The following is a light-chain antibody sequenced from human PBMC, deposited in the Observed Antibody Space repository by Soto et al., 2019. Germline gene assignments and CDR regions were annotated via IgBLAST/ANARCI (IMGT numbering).Light chain of an antibody. Sequence: QSVLTQPASVSGSPGQSISISCTGSSSDVGSYNYVSWYQQHPGKAPKLLISEVSNRPSGVSNRFSGSKSGNTATLTTSRVEAGDEADYYCQVWDTTNPVIFGGGTKLTVL. CDR1: SSDVGSYNY. CDR3: QVWDTTNPVI. V-gene: IGLV2-14*01. CDR2: EVS. J-gene: IGLJ2*01.